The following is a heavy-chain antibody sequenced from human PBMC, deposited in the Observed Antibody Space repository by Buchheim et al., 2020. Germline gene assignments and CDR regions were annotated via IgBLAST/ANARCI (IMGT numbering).Heavy chain of an antibody. CDR1: GYTFTDYY. Sequence: QVHLVQSGAEVKKPETSVKVSCKASGYTFTDYYIHWVRQAPGQALEWMGRINPNSGGTDYARKFQGRVTMTRETSISTAYMDLSRLRSGDTAVYYCARGGDTTIFGVTWGQGTL. CDR3: ARGGDTTIFGVT. J-gene: IGHJ4*02. CDR2: INPNSGGT. V-gene: IGHV1-2*06. D-gene: IGHD3-3*01.